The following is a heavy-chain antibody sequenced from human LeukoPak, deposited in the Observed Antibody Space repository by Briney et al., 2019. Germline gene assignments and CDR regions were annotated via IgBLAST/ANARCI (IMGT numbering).Heavy chain of an antibody. CDR1: GGTFSSYA. CDR2: IIPIFGTA. CDR3: ARETAPNYDFWSGYRTPGYYYYMDV. D-gene: IGHD3-3*01. J-gene: IGHJ6*03. V-gene: IGHV1-69*13. Sequence: ASVKVSCKASGGTFSSYAISWVRQAPGQGLEWMGGIIPIFGTANYAQKFQGRVTITADESTSTAYMELSSLRSEDTAAYYCARETAPNYDFWSGYRTPGYYYYMDVWGKGTTVTVSS.